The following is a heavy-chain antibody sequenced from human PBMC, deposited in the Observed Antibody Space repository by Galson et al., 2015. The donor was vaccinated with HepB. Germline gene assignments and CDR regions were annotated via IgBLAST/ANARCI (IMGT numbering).Heavy chain of an antibody. CDR3: ARDRDYRFDD. J-gene: IGHJ4*02. V-gene: IGHV1-18*04. D-gene: IGHD4/OR15-4a*01. CDR2: ISANSGNT. CDR1: GYTFTTNG. Sequence: SVKVSCKASGYTFTTNGISWVRQAPGQGLEWMWWISANSGNTKYAQNLQGRVTLTRDTSKSTAYLELRSLRPDDTAAYYCARDRDYRFDDWGQGTLVTVSS.